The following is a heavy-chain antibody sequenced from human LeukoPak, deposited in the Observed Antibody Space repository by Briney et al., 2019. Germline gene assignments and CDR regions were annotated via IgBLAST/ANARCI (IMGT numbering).Heavy chain of an antibody. CDR3: ARVGATPVDY. J-gene: IGHJ4*02. CDR1: GGSFSGYY. D-gene: IGHD1-26*01. V-gene: IGHV4-34*01. CDR2: INHSGST. Sequence: SETLSLTCAAYGGSFSGYYWSWIRQPPGKGLEWIGEINHSGSTNYNPSLKSRVTISVDTSKNQFSLKLSSVTAADTAVYYCARVGATPVDYWGQGTLVTVSS.